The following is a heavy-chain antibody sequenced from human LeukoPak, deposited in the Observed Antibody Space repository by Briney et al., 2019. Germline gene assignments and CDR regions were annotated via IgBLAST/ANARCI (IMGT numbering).Heavy chain of an antibody. J-gene: IGHJ4*02. CDR2: ISDSGGST. CDR3: ATAPSGSYFDY. Sequence: GGSLRLSCAASGFTFTSYAMNWVRQAPGKGLEWVSTISDSGGSTYYADSVKGRFTISRDNSKNTPYLQINSLRAEDTAVYYCATAPSGSYFDYWGQGTLVTVSS. V-gene: IGHV3-23*01. D-gene: IGHD1-26*01. CDR1: GFTFTSYA.